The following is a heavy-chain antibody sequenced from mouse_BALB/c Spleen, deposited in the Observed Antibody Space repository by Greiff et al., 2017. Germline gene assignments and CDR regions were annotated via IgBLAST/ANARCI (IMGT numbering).Heavy chain of an antibody. CDR2: ISSGGST. Sequence: EVKLQESGGGLVKPGGSLKLSCAASGFTFSSYAMSWVRQTPEKRLEWVASISSGGSTYYPDSVKGRFTISRDNARNILYLQMSSLRSEDTAMYYCARGNYGSSYAMDYWGQGTSVTVSS. CDR1: GFTFSSYA. J-gene: IGHJ4*01. V-gene: IGHV5-6-5*01. D-gene: IGHD1-1*01. CDR3: ARGNYGSSYAMDY.